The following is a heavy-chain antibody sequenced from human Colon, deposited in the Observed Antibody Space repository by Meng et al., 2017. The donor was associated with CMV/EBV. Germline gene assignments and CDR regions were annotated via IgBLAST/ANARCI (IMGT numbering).Heavy chain of an antibody. Sequence: HVQPWASGLLKPSETLSLPCAVYGGSFSGYYWSWIRQPPGKGLEWIGEINHSGSTNYNPSLKSRVTISVDTSKNQFSLKLSSVTAADTAVYYCARGLYGSGRHQIDYWGQGTLVTVSS. V-gene: IGHV4-34*01. J-gene: IGHJ4*02. CDR3: ARGLYGSGRHQIDY. CDR1: GGSFSGYY. CDR2: INHSGST. D-gene: IGHD3-10*01.